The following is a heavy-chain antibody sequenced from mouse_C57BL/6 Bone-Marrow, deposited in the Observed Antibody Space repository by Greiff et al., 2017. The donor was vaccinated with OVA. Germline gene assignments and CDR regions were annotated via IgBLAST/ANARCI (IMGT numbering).Heavy chain of an antibody. CDR3: VRPYYGSPFAY. J-gene: IGHJ3*01. Sequence: VQLKESGGGLVQPKGSLKLSCAASGFSFNTYAMNWVRQAPGKGLEWVARIRSKSNNYATYYADSVKDRFTISRDDSESMLYLQMNNLKTEDTAMYYCVRPYYGSPFAYWGQGTLVTVSA. D-gene: IGHD1-1*01. CDR2: IRSKSNNYAT. V-gene: IGHV10-1*01. CDR1: GFSFNTYA.